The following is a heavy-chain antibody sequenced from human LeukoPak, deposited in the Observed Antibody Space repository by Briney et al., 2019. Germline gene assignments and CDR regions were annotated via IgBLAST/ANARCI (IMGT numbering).Heavy chain of an antibody. CDR2: IKSDGSST. J-gene: IGHJ3*02. Sequence: PGGSLRLSCAASGFTFSNYYMHWVRQAPGKGLVWVSRIKSDGSSTTYADSVKGRFTISRDNANNMLYLQMNSLRAEDTAVYYCARNTYGYGASDMWGQGTMVTVSS. V-gene: IGHV3-74*03. D-gene: IGHD5-18*01. CDR1: GFTFSNYY. CDR3: ARNTYGYGASDM.